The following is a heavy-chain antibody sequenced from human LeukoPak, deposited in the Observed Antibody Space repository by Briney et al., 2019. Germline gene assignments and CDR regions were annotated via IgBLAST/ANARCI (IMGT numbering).Heavy chain of an antibody. J-gene: IGHJ4*02. CDR2: INPNSGGT. D-gene: IGHD1-26*01. CDR3: ARGRGIVGATRLYYFDY. Sequence: ASVKVSCKASGYTFTSYDINWVRQAPGQGLEWMGWINPNSGGTNYAQKFQGRVTMTRDTSISTAYMELSRLRSDDTAVYYCARGRGIVGATRLYYFDYWGQGTLVTVSS. CDR1: GYTFTSYD. V-gene: IGHV1-2*02.